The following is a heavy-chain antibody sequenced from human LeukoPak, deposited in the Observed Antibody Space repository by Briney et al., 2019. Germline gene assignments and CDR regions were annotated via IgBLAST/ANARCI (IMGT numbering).Heavy chain of an antibody. CDR1: GYSFTSYW. J-gene: IGHJ3*02. Sequence: GESLKISCKGSGYSFTSYWIGWVRQMPGKGLEWMGIIYPGDSDTRYSPSFQGQVTISADKSISTAYLQWSSLKASDTAMYYRATYPVLLWFGEPLDAFDIWGQGTMVTVSS. CDR3: ATYPVLLWFGEPLDAFDI. V-gene: IGHV5-51*01. CDR2: IYPGDSDT. D-gene: IGHD3-10*01.